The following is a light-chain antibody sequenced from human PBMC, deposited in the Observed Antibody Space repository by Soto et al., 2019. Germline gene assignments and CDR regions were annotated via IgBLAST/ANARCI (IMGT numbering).Light chain of an antibody. CDR1: QSLAGRY. Sequence: EIVLTQSPGTLSLSPGERATLSCRASQSLAGRYLAWYPQKPGQAPRLLIYGASSRATDIPDRFSGSGSGTDFTLTITRLEPEDYAVYFCQQGYTFGPGTKVDIK. J-gene: IGKJ3*01. CDR2: GAS. V-gene: IGKV3-20*01. CDR3: QQGYT.